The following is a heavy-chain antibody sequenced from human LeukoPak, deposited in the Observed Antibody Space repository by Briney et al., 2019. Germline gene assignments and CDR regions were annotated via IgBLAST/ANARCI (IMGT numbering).Heavy chain of an antibody. D-gene: IGHD3-3*01. CDR3: ARGLRFLEWLYFAWFDP. J-gene: IGHJ5*02. Sequence: SETLSLTCTVSGGSVSSGSYYWSWIRQPPGKGLEWIGYIYYSGSTNYNPSLKSRVTISVDTSKNQFSLKLSSVTAADTAVYYCARGLRFLEWLYFAWFDPWGQGTLVTVSS. V-gene: IGHV4-61*01. CDR1: GGSVSSGSYY. CDR2: IYYSGST.